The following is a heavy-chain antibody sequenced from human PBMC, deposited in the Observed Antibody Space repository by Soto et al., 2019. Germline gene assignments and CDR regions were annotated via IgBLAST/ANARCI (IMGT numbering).Heavy chain of an antibody. CDR2: IYYSGST. CDR3: AGPRGVRFDY. V-gene: IGHV4-59*08. Sequence: QVQLQESGPGLVKPSETLSLTCTVSGGSISSYYWSWIRQPPGKGLEWIGYIYYSGSTNYNPSLKRRVTISVDTSKNQFSLKLSSVTAADTAVYYCAGPRGVRFDYWGRGTLVTVSS. J-gene: IGHJ4*02. D-gene: IGHD3-10*01. CDR1: GGSISSYY.